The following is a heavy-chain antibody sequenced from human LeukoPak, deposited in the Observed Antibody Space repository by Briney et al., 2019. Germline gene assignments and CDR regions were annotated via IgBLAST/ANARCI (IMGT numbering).Heavy chain of an antibody. J-gene: IGHJ5*02. CDR1: GGTFSSYA. D-gene: IGHD3-22*01. CDR2: IIPIFGTA. CDR3: ATSGYYDSSGISNWFDP. Sequence: SVKVSCKASGGTFSSYAISWVRQAPGQGLEWMVGIIPIFGTANYAQKFQGRVTITADESTSTAYMELSSLRSEHTAVYYCATSGYYDSSGISNWFDPWGQGTLVTVSS. V-gene: IGHV1-69*13.